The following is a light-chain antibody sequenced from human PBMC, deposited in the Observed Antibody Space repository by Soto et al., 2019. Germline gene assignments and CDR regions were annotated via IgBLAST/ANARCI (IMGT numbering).Light chain of an antibody. CDR2: DAS. CDR3: QQRSNWPIT. J-gene: IGKJ5*01. V-gene: IGKV3-11*01. CDR1: QSVSSY. Sequence: EVVMTQSPATLSVSPGDKVSLSCRANQSVSSYLAWYQQKPGQAPRLLIYDASNRATGIPARFSGSGSGTDFTLTISSLEPEDFAVYYCQQRSNWPITFGQGTRLEIK.